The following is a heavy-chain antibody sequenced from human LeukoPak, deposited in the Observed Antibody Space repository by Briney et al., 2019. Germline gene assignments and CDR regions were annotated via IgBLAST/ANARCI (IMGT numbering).Heavy chain of an antibody. CDR3: ARGPRYSSSSDYYYYYMDV. V-gene: IGHV6-1*01. J-gene: IGHJ6*03. D-gene: IGHD6-6*01. Sequence: SQTLSLTCAISGDSVSSNSAAWNWIRQSPSRGLEWLGRTYYRSKWYNDYAVSVKSRITINPDTSKNQFSLQLNSVTPEDMAVYYCARGPRYSSSSDYYYYYMDVWGKGTTVTVSS. CDR2: TYYRSKWYN. CDR1: GDSVSSNSAA.